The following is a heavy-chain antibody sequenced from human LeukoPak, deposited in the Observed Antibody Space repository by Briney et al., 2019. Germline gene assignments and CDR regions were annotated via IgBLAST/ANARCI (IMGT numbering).Heavy chain of an antibody. J-gene: IGHJ6*04. CDR1: GGSFSGYY. D-gene: IGHD3-10*01. V-gene: IGHV4-34*01. CDR3: ARRGITMVRGVIGYYYYYGMDV. CDR2: INHSGST. Sequence: SETLSLTCAVYGGSFSGYYWSWIRQPPGKGLEWIGEINHSGSTNYNPSLKSQVTISVDTSKNQFPLKLSSVTAADTAVYYCARRGITMVRGVIGYYYYYGMDVWGKGTTVTVSS.